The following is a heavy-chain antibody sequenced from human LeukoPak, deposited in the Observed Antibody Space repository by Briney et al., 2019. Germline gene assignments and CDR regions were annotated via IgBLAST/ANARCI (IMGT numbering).Heavy chain of an antibody. CDR2: IKRRADGGTA. Sequence: GGSLRLSCAASGFIFFDAWMNWVRQAPGKGLEWVGRIKRRADGGTADYAAPVEGRFTISRDDSKNTLYLQMNSLKTEDTAVYYCTTGNWGPYWGQGTLVTVSS. CDR1: GFIFFDAW. D-gene: IGHD7-27*01. J-gene: IGHJ4*02. CDR3: TTGNWGPY. V-gene: IGHV3-15*07.